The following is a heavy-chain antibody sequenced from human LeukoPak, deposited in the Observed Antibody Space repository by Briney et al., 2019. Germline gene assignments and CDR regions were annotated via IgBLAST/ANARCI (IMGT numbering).Heavy chain of an antibody. CDR3: ARGLANIIGSYYFDY. CDR1: GGSVSSDSYY. J-gene: IGHJ4*02. V-gene: IGHV4-61*01. CDR2: IYHSGST. Sequence: PSETLSLTCTVSGGSVSSDSYYWSWIRQPPGKGLEWIGYIYHSGSTNYNPSLKSRVTTSVDTSKNQFSLNLSSVTAADTAIYYCARGLANIIGSYYFDYWGQGTLVTVSS. D-gene: IGHD2/OR15-2a*01.